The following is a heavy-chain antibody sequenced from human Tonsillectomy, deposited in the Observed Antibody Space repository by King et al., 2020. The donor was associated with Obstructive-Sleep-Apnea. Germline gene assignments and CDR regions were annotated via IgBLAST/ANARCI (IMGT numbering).Heavy chain of an antibody. Sequence: EVQLVESGGGLVQPGGSLRLSCAASGFTVSNNYMSWVRQAPGKGLEWVSVIYSGDTTHYTDSVKGRFTISRDNSKNTLHLQMNSLRAEDTAVYYCATVGSFYGMDVWGQGTTVTVSS. CDR2: IYSGDTT. D-gene: IGHD2-15*01. CDR1: GFTVSNNY. J-gene: IGHJ6*02. CDR3: ATVGSFYGMDV. V-gene: IGHV3-66*01.